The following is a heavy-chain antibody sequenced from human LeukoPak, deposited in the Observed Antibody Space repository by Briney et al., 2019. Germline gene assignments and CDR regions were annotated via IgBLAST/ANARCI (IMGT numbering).Heavy chain of an antibody. J-gene: IGHJ4*02. CDR3: ARTPRSGTFYYFDY. CDR2: ISAYNGNT. V-gene: IGHV1-18*01. CDR1: GGTFSSYG. Sequence: ASVKVSCKASGGTFSSYGISWVRQAPGQGLEWMGWISAYNGNTNYAQKLQGRVTMTTDTSTSTAYMELRSLRSDDTAVYYCARTPRSGTFYYFDYWGQGTLVTVSS.